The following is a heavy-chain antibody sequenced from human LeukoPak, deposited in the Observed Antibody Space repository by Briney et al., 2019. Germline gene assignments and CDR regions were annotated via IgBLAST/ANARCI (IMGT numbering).Heavy chain of an antibody. J-gene: IGHJ5*02. D-gene: IGHD3-10*01. CDR2: IYPGDSDT. V-gene: IGHV5-51*01. Sequence: HVESLKISCQGSGYSFTSYWIGWVRQIPGKGLEWLGIIYPGDSDTRYSPSFQGQVTISADKSISTAYLQWSSLKASDTAMYYCARLRGVSNWFDPWGQGTLVTVSS. CDR1: GYSFTSYW. CDR3: ARLRGVSNWFDP.